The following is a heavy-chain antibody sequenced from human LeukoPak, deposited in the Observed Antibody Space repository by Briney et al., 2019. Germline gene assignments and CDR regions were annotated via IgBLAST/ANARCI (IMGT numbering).Heavy chain of an antibody. CDR3: AKDVGYCSSTTCYKPFDY. V-gene: IGHV3-11*01. J-gene: IGHJ4*02. D-gene: IGHD2-2*02. CDR2: MSGSGSTV. Sequence: GGSLRLSCAASGFTFSDYYMSWIRQAPGKGLEWVSYMSGSGSTVYYADSVRGRFTVSRDNAKNSLYLQMNSLRAEDTAVYYCAKDVGYCSSTTCYKPFDYWGQGTLITVSS. CDR1: GFTFSDYY.